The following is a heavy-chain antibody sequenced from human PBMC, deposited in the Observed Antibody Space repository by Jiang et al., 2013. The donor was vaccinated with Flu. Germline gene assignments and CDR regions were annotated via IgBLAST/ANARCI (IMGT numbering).Heavy chain of an antibody. Sequence: VQLVESGGGLVQPGRSLRLSCAASGFTSNDYAMHWVRQASGKGLEWVSGIYWNSDRIDYADSVKGRFTISRDNAKNSLYLQMNSLRPEDTAFYYCNKRNHGPAVRTSWGRGTTVTVSS. D-gene: IGHD1-14*01. CDR1: GFTSNDYA. V-gene: IGHV3-9*02. J-gene: IGHJ6*02. CDR3: NKRNHGPAVRTS. CDR2: IYWNSDRI.